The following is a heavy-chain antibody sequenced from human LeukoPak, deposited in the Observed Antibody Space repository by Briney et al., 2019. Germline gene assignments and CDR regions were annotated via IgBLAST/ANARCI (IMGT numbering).Heavy chain of an antibody. D-gene: IGHD1-26*01. Sequence: GASVTVSFTSSGYIFTAYYVQWVRQVPGQGLEWMGWIDPNTDGTKYGQKFQGRVTMTRDTSIRTAYMELSSLISDDTAVYFCARDWYSGNSDYFDYWGQGTLVTVSS. V-gene: IGHV1-2*02. CDR2: IDPNTDGT. J-gene: IGHJ4*02. CDR1: GYIFTAYY. CDR3: ARDWYSGNSDYFDY.